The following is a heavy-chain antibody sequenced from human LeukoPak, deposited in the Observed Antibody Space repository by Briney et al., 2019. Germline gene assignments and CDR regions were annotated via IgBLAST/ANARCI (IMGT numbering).Heavy chain of an antibody. D-gene: IGHD1-20*01. CDR3: ARDRPHITGTTGDSDY. Sequence: GGSLRLSCAASGFTFSSYAMHWVRQAPGKGLEWVAVISYDGSNKYYADSVKGRFTISRDNSKNTLYLQMNSLRAEDTAVYYRARDRPHITGTTGDSDYWGQGTLVTVSS. CDR1: GFTFSSYA. CDR2: ISYDGSNK. V-gene: IGHV3-30-3*01. J-gene: IGHJ4*02.